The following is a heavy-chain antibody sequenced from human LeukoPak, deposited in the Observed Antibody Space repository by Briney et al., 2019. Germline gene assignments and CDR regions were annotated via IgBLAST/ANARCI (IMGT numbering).Heavy chain of an antibody. CDR3: ARKYPFSGNFEQWLGPMDV. J-gene: IGHJ6*02. Sequence: RGESLKISCKGSGYSFTSYWIGWVRQMPGKGLEWMGIIYPGDSDTRYSPSFQGQVTISADKSISTAYLQWSSLKASDTAMYYCARKYPFSGNFEQWLGPMDVWGQGTTVTVSS. D-gene: IGHD6-19*01. CDR1: GYSFTSYW. V-gene: IGHV5-51*01. CDR2: IYPGDSDT.